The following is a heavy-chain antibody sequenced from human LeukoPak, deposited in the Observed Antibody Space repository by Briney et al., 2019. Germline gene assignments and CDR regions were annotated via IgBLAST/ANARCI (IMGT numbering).Heavy chain of an antibody. Sequence: SGGSLRLSCAASGFTFSSYSMNWVRQAPGKGLEWVSSISSSSYIYYADSVKGRFTISRDNAKNSLYLQMNSLGAEDTAVYYCAVDIVLMVAPPSGSSNSAEYFQHWGQGTLVTVSS. CDR1: GFTFSSYS. J-gene: IGHJ1*01. CDR3: AVDIVLMVAPPSGSSNSAEYFQH. CDR2: ISSSSYI. D-gene: IGHD2-8*01. V-gene: IGHV3-21*01.